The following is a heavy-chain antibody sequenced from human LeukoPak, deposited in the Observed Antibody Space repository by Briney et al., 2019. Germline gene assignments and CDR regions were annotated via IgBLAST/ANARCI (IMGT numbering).Heavy chain of an antibody. CDR3: ARDETVAGMKAIDY. V-gene: IGHV3-53*01. D-gene: IGHD6-19*01. J-gene: IGHJ4*02. CDR2: IYSGGST. CDR1: GFTVSSNY. Sequence: GGSLRLSCAASGFTVSSNYMSWVRQAPGKGLEWVSVIYSGGSTYYADSVKGRFTISRDNSKNTLYLQMNSLRAEDTAVYYCARDETVAGMKAIDYWGQGTLSTV.